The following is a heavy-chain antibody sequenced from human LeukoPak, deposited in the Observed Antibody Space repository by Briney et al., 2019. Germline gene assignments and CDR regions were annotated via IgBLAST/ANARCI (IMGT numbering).Heavy chain of an antibody. CDR3: ARYVVYGSGKYYFDY. CDR1: GXSVSSTTYY. CDR2: INYSGST. D-gene: IGHD3-10*01. J-gene: IGHJ4*02. V-gene: IGHV4-39*01. Sequence: SETLSLTCTVSGXSVSSTTYYWSWIRQPPGKGLELIASINYSGSTYYNPSLKSRVTISVNTSENQFSLKLSSVTAADTAVYYCARYVVYGSGKYYFDYWGQGTLVTVSS.